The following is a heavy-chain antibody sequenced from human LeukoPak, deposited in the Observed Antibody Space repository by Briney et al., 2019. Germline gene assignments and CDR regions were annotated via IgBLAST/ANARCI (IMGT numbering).Heavy chain of an antibody. V-gene: IGHV3-23*01. D-gene: IGHD3-10*01. Sequence: GGSLRLSCAASGFAFSSYAMTWVRQAPGEGLQWVSGISGSGTSAYYADSVRGRFTISRDNSKNTLYLQMNSLRAEDTAVYYCAREGSTMVRGVIMSSIDYWGQGTLVTVSS. CDR1: GFAFSSYA. CDR2: ISGSGTSA. J-gene: IGHJ4*02. CDR3: AREGSTMVRGVIMSSIDY.